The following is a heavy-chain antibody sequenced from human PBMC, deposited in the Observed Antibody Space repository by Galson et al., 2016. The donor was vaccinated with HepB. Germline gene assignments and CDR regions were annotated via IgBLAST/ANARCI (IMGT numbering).Heavy chain of an antibody. Sequence: SLRLSCAASGFTVSNNYMRWVRQAPGKGLEWVSLIYSGGSTYYADSVKGRFTISRDNSKNTLYLQMNSLRAEDTAVYYCARDQYVRGGGGYSASGCWGQGTLVTVSA. CDR1: GFTVSNNY. V-gene: IGHV3-66*02. J-gene: IGHJ4*02. D-gene: IGHD3-10*02. CDR2: IYSGGST. CDR3: ARDQYVRGGGGYSASGC.